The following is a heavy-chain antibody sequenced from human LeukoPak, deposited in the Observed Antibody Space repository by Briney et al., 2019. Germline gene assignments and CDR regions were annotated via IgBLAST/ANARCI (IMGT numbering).Heavy chain of an antibody. D-gene: IGHD3-9*01. V-gene: IGHV1-2*02. CDR3: ARGLLYYDILTGYYSPSFDY. Sequence: GASVKVSCKASGYTFTGYYMHWVRQAPGQGLEWMGWINPNSGGTNYAQKFQGRVTMTRDTSISTAYMELSRLRSDDTAVYYCARGLLYYDILTGYYSPSFDYWGQGTLVTVSS. CDR1: GYTFTGYY. CDR2: INPNSGGT. J-gene: IGHJ4*02.